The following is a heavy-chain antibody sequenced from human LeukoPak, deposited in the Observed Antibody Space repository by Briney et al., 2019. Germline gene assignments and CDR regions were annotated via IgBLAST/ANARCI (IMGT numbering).Heavy chain of an antibody. Sequence: SETLSLTCTVSGGSISSSNWWSWVRQPPGKGLEWTGSIYHSGNTYYNPSLKSRVTISVDTSKNQFSLRLSSVTAADTAVYYCAREDTATRDAFDIWGQGTMVTVSS. CDR3: AREDTATRDAFDI. CDR2: IYHSGNT. CDR1: GGSISSSNW. V-gene: IGHV4-4*02. J-gene: IGHJ3*02. D-gene: IGHD5-18*01.